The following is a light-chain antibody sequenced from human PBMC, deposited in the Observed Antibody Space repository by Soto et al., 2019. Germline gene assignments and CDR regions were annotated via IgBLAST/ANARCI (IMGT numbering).Light chain of an antibody. CDR1: SGHSSYI. Sequence: QPVLTQSSSASSSLGSSVKLTCTLSSGHSSYIIAWHQQQPGKAPQYLMKLAGIGSYNKGSGVPDRLSGSSSGADRYLTISTLHFEDEADYYCETWDSNLRVFGGGTKLTVL. J-gene: IGLJ3*02. CDR2: LAGIGSY. V-gene: IGLV4-60*02. CDR3: ETWDSNLRV.